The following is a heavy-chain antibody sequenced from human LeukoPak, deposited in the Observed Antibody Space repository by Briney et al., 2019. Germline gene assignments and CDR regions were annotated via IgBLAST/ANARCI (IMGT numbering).Heavy chain of an antibody. D-gene: IGHD6-13*01. Sequence: AESLKISCKGSGYSFTSYWIGWVRQMRGKGVEWMGIIYPGDSDTRYSPSYQGPVTISSDKSISTAYLQWSSLKASHTAMYYCARLRAAANSPNDYWGQGTLVTVSS. V-gene: IGHV5-51*01. CDR1: GYSFTSYW. CDR2: IYPGDSDT. CDR3: ARLRAAANSPNDY. J-gene: IGHJ4*02.